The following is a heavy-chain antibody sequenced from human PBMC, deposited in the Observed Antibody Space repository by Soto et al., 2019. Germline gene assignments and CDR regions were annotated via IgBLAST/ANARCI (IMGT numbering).Heavy chain of an antibody. J-gene: IGHJ4*02. CDR3: AAGFMVRARFDY. CDR1: GFTFSSPA. D-gene: IGHD3-10*01. V-gene: IGHV3-23*01. Sequence: GGSLRLSCAASGFTFSSPAMSWVRQAPGKGLEWVSAISTGGSSTYYADSVKGRFTISRDNSKNTVYLQMNGLRVEDTAIYYCAAGFMVRARFDYWGQGTMVTVSS. CDR2: ISTGGSST.